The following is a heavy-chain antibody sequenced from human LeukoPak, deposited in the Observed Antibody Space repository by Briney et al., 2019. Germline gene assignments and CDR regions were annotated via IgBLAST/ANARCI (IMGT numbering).Heavy chain of an antibody. CDR1: GGSFTDYH. V-gene: IGHV4-34*01. J-gene: IGHJ3*01. D-gene: IGHD6-19*01. Sequence: PSETLSLTCAVYGGSFTDYHWSWIHQSPGGRLEWIGEINYTGPTHYKPSLKSRATISIDMSKNQVSLKMTSMAAADTAIYYCARERRVEVAARTTVAFDVWGQGAMVTVSS. CDR2: INYTGPT. CDR3: ARERRVEVAARTTVAFDV.